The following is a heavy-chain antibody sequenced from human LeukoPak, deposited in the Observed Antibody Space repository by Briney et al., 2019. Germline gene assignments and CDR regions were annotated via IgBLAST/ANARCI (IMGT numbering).Heavy chain of an antibody. D-gene: IGHD1-26*01. Sequence: GGSLRLSCAASGFTFSGSAMHWVRQASGKGLEWVGRIRSKANSYATAYAASVKGRFTISRDDSKNTAYLQMNSLKTADTAVYYCTRRAPSGSYLGDAFDIWGQGTMVTVSS. J-gene: IGHJ3*02. CDR3: TRRAPSGSYLGDAFDI. CDR2: IRSKANSYAT. CDR1: GFTFSGSA. V-gene: IGHV3-73*01.